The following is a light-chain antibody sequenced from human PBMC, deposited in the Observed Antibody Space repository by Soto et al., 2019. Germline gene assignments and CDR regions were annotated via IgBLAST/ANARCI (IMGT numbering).Light chain of an antibody. CDR1: QSVSSSY. CDR2: GVS. J-gene: IGKJ1*01. Sequence: DIVLTQSPGTLSLSPGERATLSCRASQSVSSSYLARYQQNPGQAPRHLIYGVSSRATGIPDRFSGSGSGTAFTVTISRLEHEDFAVYYCQQYGSSPETFGQGTKVEIK. CDR3: QQYGSSPET. V-gene: IGKV3-20*01.